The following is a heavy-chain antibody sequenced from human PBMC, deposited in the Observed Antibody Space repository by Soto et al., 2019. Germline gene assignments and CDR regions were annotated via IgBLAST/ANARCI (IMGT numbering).Heavy chain of an antibody. J-gene: IGHJ5*02. V-gene: IGHV4-31*03. Sequence: PSETLSLTCTVSGGSISSGGYYWSWIRQHPGKGLEWIGYIYYSGSTYYNPSLKSRVTISVDTSKNQFSLKLSSVTAADTAVYYCARDTYYYGSGSYSNWFDPWGQGTLVTVSS. D-gene: IGHD3-10*01. CDR1: GGSISSGGYY. CDR3: ARDTYYYGSGSYSNWFDP. CDR2: IYYSGST.